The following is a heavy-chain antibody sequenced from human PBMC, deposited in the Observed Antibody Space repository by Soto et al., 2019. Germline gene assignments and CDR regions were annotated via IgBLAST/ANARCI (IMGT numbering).Heavy chain of an antibody. V-gene: IGHV4-4*02. Sequence: KPSETLSLTCTVSGDSMTRSVWWTWVRQPPGKGLEWIGEVFHTGNTNYNPSLKSRVTMSVDKSKNEFSLKVTSVTAADTAIYYCARKAWVRFDYWGQGALVTVSS. CDR1: GDSMTRSVW. CDR3: ARKAWVRFDY. CDR2: VFHTGNT. D-gene: IGHD7-27*01. J-gene: IGHJ4*02.